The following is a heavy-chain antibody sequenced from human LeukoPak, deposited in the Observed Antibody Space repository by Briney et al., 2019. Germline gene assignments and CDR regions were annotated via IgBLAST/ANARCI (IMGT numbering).Heavy chain of an antibody. Sequence: SETLSLTCAVYGGSFSGYYWSWIRQPPRKGLEWIGEINHSGSTNYNPSLKSRVTISVDTSKNQFSLKLSSVTAADTAVYYCARFGSGSSARHWGQGTLVTVSS. D-gene: IGHD3-10*01. J-gene: IGHJ4*02. CDR3: ARFGSGSSARH. CDR2: INHSGST. CDR1: GGSFSGYY. V-gene: IGHV4-34*01.